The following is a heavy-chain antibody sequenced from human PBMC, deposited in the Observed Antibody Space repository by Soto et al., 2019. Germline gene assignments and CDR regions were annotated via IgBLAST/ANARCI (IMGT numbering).Heavy chain of an antibody. Sequence: SQTLSLTCAISGDSVSSNSAAWNWIRQSPSRGLEWLGRTYYRSKWYNDYAVSVKSRITINPDTSKNQFSLQLNSVTPEDTAVYYCAREYSSSSRMPTYYYYYGMDAWGQGTTVTVSS. V-gene: IGHV6-1*01. CDR3: AREYSSSSRMPTYYYYYGMDA. J-gene: IGHJ6*02. CDR2: TYYRSKWYN. D-gene: IGHD6-6*01. CDR1: GDSVSSNSAA.